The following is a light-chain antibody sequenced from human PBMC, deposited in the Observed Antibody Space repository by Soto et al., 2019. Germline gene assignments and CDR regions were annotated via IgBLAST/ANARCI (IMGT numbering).Light chain of an antibody. CDR1: SSNIGSNY. V-gene: IGLV1-47*01. Sequence: QSVLTQPPSVSGAPGQRVTISCSGSSSNIGSNYVYWYQQLPGTAPKLLIYRNNQRPSGVPDRFSGSKSGTSASLAISGLRSEDEADYYCAAWDDNLGANYVFGTGTKVTVL. CDR2: RNN. J-gene: IGLJ1*01. CDR3: AAWDDNLGANYV.